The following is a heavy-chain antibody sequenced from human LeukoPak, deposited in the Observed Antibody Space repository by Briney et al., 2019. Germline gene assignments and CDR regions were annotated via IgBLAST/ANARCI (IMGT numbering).Heavy chain of an antibody. CDR3: AWAATGPNFDY. CDR2: IYYSGST. CDR1: GGSISSSSYY. Sequence: SETLSLTCTVSGGSISSSSYYWGWIRQPPGKGLEWIGSIYYSGSTYYNPSLKSRVTISVDTSKNQFSLKLSSVTAADTAVYYCAWAATGPNFDYWGQGTLVTVSS. D-gene: IGHD2-15*01. V-gene: IGHV4-39*07. J-gene: IGHJ4*02.